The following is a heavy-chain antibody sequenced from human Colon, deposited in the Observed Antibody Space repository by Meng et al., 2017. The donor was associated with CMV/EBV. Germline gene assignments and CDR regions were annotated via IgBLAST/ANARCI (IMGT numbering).Heavy chain of an antibody. J-gene: IGHJ4*02. CDR3: AKYCSSGACLDY. CDR1: GITVGSHY. V-gene: IGHV3-66*02. D-gene: IGHD2-2*01. CDR2: IHGGGGT. Sequence: SCAASGITVGSHYVSWVRQAPGKGLEWVSVIHGGGGTYYADSVKGRFTISRDNSKNTLYLQMDSLRPEDTAVYYCAKYCSSGACLDYWGQGTLVTVSS.